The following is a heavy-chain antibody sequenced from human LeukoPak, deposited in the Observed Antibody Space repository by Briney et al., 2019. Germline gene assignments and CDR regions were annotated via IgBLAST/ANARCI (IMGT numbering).Heavy chain of an antibody. CDR2: IDGSGSS. J-gene: IGHJ6*03. V-gene: IGHV4-39*07. CDR3: ARGRTGYHLLPTKKDYSYYYVDV. D-gene: IGHD2-2*01. Sequence: PSETLSLTCTVSGGSISSNSYYWGWIRQPPGKGLEWIGSIDGSGSSNYNPSLKSRVTISVDTSKNQFSLKLSSVTAADTAVYYCARGRTGYHLLPTKKDYSYYYVDVWDKGTTVTVSS. CDR1: GGSISSNSYY.